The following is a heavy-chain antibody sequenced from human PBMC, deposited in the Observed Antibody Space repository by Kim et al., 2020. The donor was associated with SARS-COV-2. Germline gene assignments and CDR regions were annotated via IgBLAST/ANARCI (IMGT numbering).Heavy chain of an antibody. J-gene: IGHJ3*02. D-gene: IGHD1-26*01. CDR3: ASLGVGATTFYAFDI. CDR2: ISSSGSTI. CDR1: GFTFSSYE. V-gene: IGHV3-48*03. Sequence: GGSLRLSCAASGFTFSSYEMNWVRQAPGKGLEWVSYISSSGSTIYYADSVKGRFTISRDNAKNSLYLQMNSLRAEDTAVYYCASLGVGATTFYAFDIWGQGTMVTVSS.